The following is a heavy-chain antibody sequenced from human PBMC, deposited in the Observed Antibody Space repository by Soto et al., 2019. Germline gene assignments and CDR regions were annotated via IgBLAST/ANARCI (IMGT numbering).Heavy chain of an antibody. CDR2: ISAYNANA. CDR1: GYTFRNFG. Sequence: QIPLLQSGAEVKKPGASVKVTCKASGYTFRNFGISWVRQAPGQGLEWMGWISAYNANANYAQKFQGRLTMTADTSTSTACMELRSLRSDDTAVYYCARENSYFDYWGQGTLVTVSS. CDR3: ARENSYFDY. V-gene: IGHV1-18*01. J-gene: IGHJ4*02.